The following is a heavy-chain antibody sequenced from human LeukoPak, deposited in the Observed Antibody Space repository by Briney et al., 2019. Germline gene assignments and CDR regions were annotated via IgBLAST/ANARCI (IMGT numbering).Heavy chain of an antibody. CDR1: GFTFSSYS. CDR2: ISSSSSTI. CDR3: ARGQMGSPGYFQH. V-gene: IGHV3-48*01. D-gene: IGHD2-8*01. J-gene: IGHJ1*01. Sequence: PGGSLRLSCAASGFTFSSYSMNWVRQAPGKGLEWVSYISSSSSTIYYADSVKGRFTISRDNAKNSLYLQMNSLRAEDTAVYYCARGQMGSPGYFQHWGQGTLVTVSS.